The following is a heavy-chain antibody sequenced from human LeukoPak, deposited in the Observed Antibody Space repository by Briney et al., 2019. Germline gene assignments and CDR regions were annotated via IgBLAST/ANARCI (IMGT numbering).Heavy chain of an antibody. CDR2: INHSGST. CDR1: GASFSGYY. Sequence: PSETLSLTCAVYGASFSGYYWSWLRQPPGKGREWIGEINHSGSTNYNPSLKSRVTISVDTSKNQFSLKLSSVTAADTAVYYCARSNYYYMDVWGKGTTVTVSS. J-gene: IGHJ6*03. V-gene: IGHV4-34*01. CDR3: ARSNYYYMDV.